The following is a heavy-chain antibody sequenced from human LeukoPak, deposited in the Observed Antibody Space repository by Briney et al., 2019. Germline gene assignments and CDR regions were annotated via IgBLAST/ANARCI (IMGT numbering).Heavy chain of an antibody. CDR2: IIPIFGTA. CDR3: AGDIVVVPAAIYYYGMDV. Sequence: SVKVSCKASGGTFSSYAISWVRQAPGQGLEWMGGIIPIFGTANYAQKFQGRVTITADESTSTAYMELSSLRSEDTAVYYCAGDIVVVPAAIYYYGMDVWGQGTTVTVSS. D-gene: IGHD2-2*01. J-gene: IGHJ6*02. CDR1: GGTFSSYA. V-gene: IGHV1-69*13.